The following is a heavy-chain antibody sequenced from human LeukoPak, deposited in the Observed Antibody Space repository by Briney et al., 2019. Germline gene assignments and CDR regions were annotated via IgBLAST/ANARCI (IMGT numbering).Heavy chain of an antibody. CDR2: IYTSGST. CDR3: ARHYYGSSGYYYLHES. J-gene: IGHJ5*02. D-gene: IGHD3-22*01. CDR1: GGSISSYY. Sequence: SETLSLTCTVSGGSISSYYWSWIRPPAGKGLEWIGRIYTSGSTNYNPSLKSRVTMSVDTSKNQFSLKLSSVTAADTAVYYCARHYYGSSGYYYLHESWGQGTLVTVSS. V-gene: IGHV4-4*07.